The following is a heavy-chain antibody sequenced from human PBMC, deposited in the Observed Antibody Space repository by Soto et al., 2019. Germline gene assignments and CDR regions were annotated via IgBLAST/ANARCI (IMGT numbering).Heavy chain of an antibody. J-gene: IGHJ5*02. CDR1: GDSIRGSY. CDR3: ARTTVTTHNWFDP. CDR2: IYYSGST. Sequence: SETLCLTCTVSGDSIRGSYWAWIRQPPGKGLEWIGYIYYSGSTNYNPSLKSRVTISVDTSKNQFSLKLSSVTAADTAVYYCARTTVTTHNWFDPWGQGTLVTVSS. D-gene: IGHD4-17*01. V-gene: IGHV4-59*01.